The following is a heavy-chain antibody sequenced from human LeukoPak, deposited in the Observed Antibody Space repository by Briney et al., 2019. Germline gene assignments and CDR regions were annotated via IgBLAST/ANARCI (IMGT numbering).Heavy chain of an antibody. J-gene: IGHJ4*02. V-gene: IGHV4-59*01. CDR1: GGSISSYY. CDR2: IYYSGST. D-gene: IGHD6-13*01. CDR3: ARTPPYSSSWFVEY. Sequence: SETLSLTCTVSGGSISSYYWSWIRQPPGKGLEWIGYIYYSGSTNYNPSLKSRVTISVDTSKNQFSLKLSSVTAADTAVYYCARTPPYSSSWFVEYWGQGTLVTVSS.